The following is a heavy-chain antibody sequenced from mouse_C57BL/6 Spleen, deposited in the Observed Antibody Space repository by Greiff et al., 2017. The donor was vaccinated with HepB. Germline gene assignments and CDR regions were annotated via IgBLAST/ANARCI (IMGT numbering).Heavy chain of an antibody. CDR2: INPNNGGT. CDR1: GYTFTDYN. V-gene: IGHV1-22*01. D-gene: IGHD2-4*01. CDR3: ARNYDDAMDY. J-gene: IGHJ4*01. Sequence: VQLKESGPELVKPGASVKMSCKASGYTFTDYNMHWVKQSHGKSLEWIGYINPNNGGTSYNQKFKGKATLTVNKSSSTAYMELRRLTSEDSAVYYCARNYDDAMDYWGQGTSVTVSS.